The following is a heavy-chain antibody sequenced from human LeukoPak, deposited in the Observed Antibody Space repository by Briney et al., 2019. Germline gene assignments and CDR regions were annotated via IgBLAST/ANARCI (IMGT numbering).Heavy chain of an antibody. V-gene: IGHV1-2*02. D-gene: IGHD1-26*01. Sequence: ASVKVSCKASGYTFTAYYMRWVRQAPGQGLEWMGWINPNSGNTNYAQKFQGRVTMTRDTSISTAYMELSRLRSDDTAVYYCARPNSVGPTVYFDYWGQETLVTVSS. CDR1: GYTFTAYY. J-gene: IGHJ4*02. CDR2: INPNSGNT. CDR3: ARPNSVGPTVYFDY.